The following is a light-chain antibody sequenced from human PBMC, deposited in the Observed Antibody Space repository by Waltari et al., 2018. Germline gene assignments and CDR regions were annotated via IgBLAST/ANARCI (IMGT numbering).Light chain of an antibody. V-gene: IGKV1D-16*01. J-gene: IGKJ5*01. CDR1: QGISNW. CDR2: GAS. CDR3: QQYDNYPIT. Sequence: DIQMTQSPSSLSASVGDRVPITCRASQGISNWLAWYQQKPGKAPKSRLYGASNLQSGAPSRFSGSGSGTDFTLTITNVQPEDFATYYCQQYDNYPITFGQGTRLEIK.